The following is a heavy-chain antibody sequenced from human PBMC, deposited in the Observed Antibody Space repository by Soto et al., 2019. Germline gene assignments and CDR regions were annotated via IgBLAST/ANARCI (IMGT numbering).Heavy chain of an antibody. CDR3: AKDRRMVSGYSSGWRNSFDY. CDR1: GFNFGDYA. J-gene: IGHJ4*02. V-gene: IGHV3-49*03. Sequence: PGGSLRLSCTGSGFNFGDYAMSWFRQTPGKGLECVGFIRSERYGGTAEYAASVKGRFTISRDDSKSVAYLQMNSLRAEDTAVYYCAKDRRMVSGYSSGWRNSFDYWGQGTLVTVSS. CDR2: IRSERYGGTA. D-gene: IGHD6-19*01.